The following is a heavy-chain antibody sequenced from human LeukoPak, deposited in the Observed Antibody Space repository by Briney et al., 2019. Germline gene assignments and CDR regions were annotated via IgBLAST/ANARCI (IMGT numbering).Heavy chain of an antibody. D-gene: IGHD6-13*01. CDR3: ARSYWTIAGPSYYYYMDV. V-gene: IGHV5-51*01. Sequence: GESLKISCKGSGYSFTSYWIGWVRQMPGKGLEWMGIIYPGDSDTTYSPSFQGQVTISADKSISTAYLQWSSLEASDTAIYYCARSYWTIAGPSYYYYMDVWGKGTTVTVSS. CDR1: GYSFTSYW. J-gene: IGHJ6*03. CDR2: IYPGDSDT.